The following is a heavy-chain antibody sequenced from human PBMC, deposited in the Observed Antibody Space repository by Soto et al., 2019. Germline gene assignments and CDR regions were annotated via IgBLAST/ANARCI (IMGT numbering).Heavy chain of an antibody. D-gene: IGHD3-3*01. V-gene: IGHV1-18*04. CDR3: ASVVPIAYYDFWSGPFDY. CDR2: ISAYNGNT. J-gene: IGHJ4*02. Sequence: QVQLVQSGAEVKKPGASVKVSCKASGYTFTSYGISWVRQAPGQGLEWMGWISAYNGNTNYAQKLQGRVTMTTDTSTSTAYMELRSLRSDDTAVYYCASVVPIAYYDFWSGPFDYWGQGTLVTVSS. CDR1: GYTFTSYG.